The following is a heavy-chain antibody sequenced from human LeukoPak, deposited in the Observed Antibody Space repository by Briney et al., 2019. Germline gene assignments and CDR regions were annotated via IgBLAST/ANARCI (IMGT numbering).Heavy chain of an antibody. CDR1: GGSISSYY. V-gene: IGHV4-59*08. Sequence: PSETLSLTCTVSGGSISSYYWSWIRQPPGKGLEWIGYIYYSGSTNYNPSLKSRVTISVDTSKNQFSLKLSSVTAADTAVYYCARRGIVGIVGATPYYFDYWGQGTLVTVSS. D-gene: IGHD1-26*01. CDR3: ARRGIVGIVGATPYYFDY. CDR2: IYYSGST. J-gene: IGHJ4*02.